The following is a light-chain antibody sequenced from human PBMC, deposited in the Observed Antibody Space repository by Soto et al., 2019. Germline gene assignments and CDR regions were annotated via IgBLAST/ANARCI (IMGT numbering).Light chain of an antibody. CDR1: QSVRGTS. V-gene: IGKV3-20*01. Sequence: DIVLMHSPGTLSLSPGERATLSCRASQSVRGTSLGCDQQKPGRAPRLLVYDASSRATGIPDRFRGGASGAALAVPRSGLEPENLAGCYCQPYGSSGTLGQETNV. J-gene: IGKJ1*01. CDR2: DAS. CDR3: QPYGSSGT.